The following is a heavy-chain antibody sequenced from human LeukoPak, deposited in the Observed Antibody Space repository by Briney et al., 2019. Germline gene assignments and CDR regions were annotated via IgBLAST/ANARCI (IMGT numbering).Heavy chain of an antibody. CDR1: GFTFDGYA. D-gene: IGHD6-19*01. Sequence: PGRSLRLSCAASGFTFDGYAMHWVRQAPGKGLEWVSGISWNSGSIGYADSVKGRFTISRDNAKNSLYLQMNSVRAEDTALYYCAKEGQWLDKYYLDYWGQGTLVTVSS. CDR2: ISWNSGSI. CDR3: AKEGQWLDKYYLDY. J-gene: IGHJ4*02. V-gene: IGHV3-9*01.